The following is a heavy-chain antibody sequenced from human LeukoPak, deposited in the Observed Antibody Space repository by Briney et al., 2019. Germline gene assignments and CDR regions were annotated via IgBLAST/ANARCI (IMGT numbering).Heavy chain of an antibody. CDR1: RFTFCSFA. J-gene: IGHJ4*02. D-gene: IGHD2-2*01. CDR2: ISYDGNNK. Sequence: GVSLRLSCAASRFTFCSFAMQWVRQAPGKGLVWVAVISYDGNNKYYADTVTGRYTISSDNSKNTLYLQMNSLRAEDTAVYDCARDRWYSSTSCRDVYWGQGTLVTVSS. CDR3: ARDRWYSSTSCRDVY. V-gene: IGHV3-30-3*01.